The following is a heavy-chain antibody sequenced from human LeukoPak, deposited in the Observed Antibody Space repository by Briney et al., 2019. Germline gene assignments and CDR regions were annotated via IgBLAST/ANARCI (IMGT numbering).Heavy chain of an antibody. CDR2: IYSGGST. CDR3: AVTMVRGAHGMDV. V-gene: IGHV3-53*01. Sequence: GGSLRLSCAASGFTVSSNYMSWVRQAPGKGLEWVSVIYSGGSTYYADSVKGRFTISRDNSKNTLYLQMNSLRAEDTAVYYCAVTMVRGAHGMDVWGQGTTVTVPS. CDR1: GFTVSSNY. D-gene: IGHD3-10*01. J-gene: IGHJ6*02.